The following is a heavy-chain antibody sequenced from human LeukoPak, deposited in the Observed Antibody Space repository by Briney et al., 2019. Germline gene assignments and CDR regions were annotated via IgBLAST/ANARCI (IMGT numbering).Heavy chain of an antibody. D-gene: IGHD2/OR15-2a*01. CDR1: GFAFSTYA. CDR2: IAYTGETT. V-gene: IGHV3-23*01. Sequence: GGSLRLSCAASGFAFSTYAMSRVRQAPGEGLEWISAIAYTGETTYYADSVKGRFTVSRDNSENTLYLQMNSLRAEDTAVYYCAKGRNNGMDVWGQGTTVTVSS. CDR3: AKGRNNGMDV. J-gene: IGHJ6*02.